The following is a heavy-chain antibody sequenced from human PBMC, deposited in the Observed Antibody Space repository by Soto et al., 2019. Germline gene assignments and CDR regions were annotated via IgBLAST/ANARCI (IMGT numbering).Heavy chain of an antibody. V-gene: IGHV4-59*12. CDR1: GGSISSYY. CDR3: ARYSRGQDYYMDV. CDR2: IYYSGST. Sequence: PSETLSLTCTVSGGSISSYYWSWIRQPPGKGLEWIGYIYYSGSTNYNPSLKSRVTISVDTSKNQFSLRLSSVTAADTAVYYCARYSRGQDYYMDVWGKGTTVTVSS. J-gene: IGHJ6*03. D-gene: IGHD6-25*01.